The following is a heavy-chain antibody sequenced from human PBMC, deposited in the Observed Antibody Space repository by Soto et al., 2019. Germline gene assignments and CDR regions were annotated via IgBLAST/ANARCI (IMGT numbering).Heavy chain of an antibody. CDR1: GYSFTSYA. Sequence: QVQLVQSGAEVKKPGASVTVSCKASGYSFTSYAITWVRQAPGQGLEWMGWISAYNGNTDYIQSLQGRVTMTTDTSSSAADMKLRSLRSDDTAFYYCERDRRHRSGAYFDSWGQGTLVTVSS. CDR2: ISAYNGNT. V-gene: IGHV1-18*01. CDR3: ERDRRHRSGAYFDS. D-gene: IGHD5-12*01. J-gene: IGHJ4*02.